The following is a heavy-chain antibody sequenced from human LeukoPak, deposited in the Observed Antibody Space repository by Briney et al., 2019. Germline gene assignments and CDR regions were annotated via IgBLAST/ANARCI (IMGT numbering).Heavy chain of an antibody. V-gene: IGHV1-69*13. CDR1: GGALSDYT. CDR3: ARDGLLTRAGMDV. CDR2: ILPMLGTA. Sequence: SVKISCKASGGALSDYTISWVRHAPGQRLEWMGAILPMLGTAKYAQSLQGRVTSTADDSSSTVYMELSSLRFEDTASYFCARDGLLTRAGMDVWGKGTTVTVSS. J-gene: IGHJ6*03. D-gene: IGHD6-19*01.